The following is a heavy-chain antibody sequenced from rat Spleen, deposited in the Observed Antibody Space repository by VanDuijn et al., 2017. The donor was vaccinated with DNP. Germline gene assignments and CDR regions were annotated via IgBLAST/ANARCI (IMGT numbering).Heavy chain of an antibody. Sequence: EVQLVESGGDLVQPGRSLILSCAASGFTFSDYAMAWVRQAPKKGLEWVATINYDGTRTYYRDSVKGRFTISRDNARSILYLQMDSLGSEDTATYYCTRGSSLPGYLDYWGQGVLVTVSS. V-gene: IGHV5-17*01. CDR1: GFTFSDYA. D-gene: IGHD1-4*01. J-gene: IGHJ2*01. CDR2: INYDGTRT. CDR3: TRGSSLPGYLDY.